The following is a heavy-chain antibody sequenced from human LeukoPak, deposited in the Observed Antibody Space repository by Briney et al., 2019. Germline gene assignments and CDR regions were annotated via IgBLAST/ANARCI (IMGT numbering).Heavy chain of an antibody. J-gene: IGHJ4*02. CDR3: TNPNYGNGKDTDY. V-gene: IGHV3-73*01. CDR1: GFTFSGSA. Sequence: GGSLRLSCAASGFTFSGSAMHWVRQASGKGLEWVGRIRSKANSYATAYAASVKGRFTISRDDSKNTAYLQMNSLKTEDTAVYYCTNPNYGNGKDTDYWGQGTLVTVSS. D-gene: IGHD3-10*01. CDR2: IRSKANSYAT.